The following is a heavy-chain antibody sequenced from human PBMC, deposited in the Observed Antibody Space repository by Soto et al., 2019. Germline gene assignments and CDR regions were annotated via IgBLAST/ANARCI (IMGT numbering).Heavy chain of an antibody. CDR2: ISGSGGST. V-gene: IGHV3-23*01. Sequence: EVQLLESGGGLVQPGGSLRLSCAASGFTFSSYAMSWVRQAPGRGLEWVSAISGSGGSTYYADFVKGRFTISRENSKNTLYLQINSRRAEDTAVYYCANGYTVPPRMGVWGQGNTVTVSS. CDR3: ANGYTVPPRMGV. CDR1: GFTFSSYA. J-gene: IGHJ6*02. D-gene: IGHD4-17*01.